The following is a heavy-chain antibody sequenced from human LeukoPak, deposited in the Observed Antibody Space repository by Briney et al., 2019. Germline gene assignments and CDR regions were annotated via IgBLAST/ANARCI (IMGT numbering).Heavy chain of an antibody. Sequence: ASVKVSCKASGYTFTSYAMNWVRQAPGQGLEWMGWIGAYNGNTNYAQKLQGRVTMTTDTSTSTAYMELRSLRSDDTAVYYCARDYRPNWEXNAGCDYWGQGTLVTVSS. CDR2: IGAYNGNT. CDR3: ARDYRPNWEXNAGCDY. V-gene: IGHV1-18*01. CDR1: GYTFTSYA. D-gene: IGHD1-1*01. J-gene: IGHJ4*02.